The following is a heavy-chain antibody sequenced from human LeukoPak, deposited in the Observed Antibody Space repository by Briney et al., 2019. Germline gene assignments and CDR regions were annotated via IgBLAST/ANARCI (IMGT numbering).Heavy chain of an antibody. CDR3: ARTTVVIAGRAFDI. CDR2: IYYSGST. J-gene: IGHJ3*02. CDR1: GGSISSYY. D-gene: IGHD4-23*01. Sequence: SSETLSLTCTVSGGSISSYYWSWIRQPPGKGLEWIGYIYYSGSTNYNPSLKSRVTISVDTSKNQFSLKLSSVTAADTAVYYCARTTVVIAGRAFDIWGQGTMVTVSS. V-gene: IGHV4-59*08.